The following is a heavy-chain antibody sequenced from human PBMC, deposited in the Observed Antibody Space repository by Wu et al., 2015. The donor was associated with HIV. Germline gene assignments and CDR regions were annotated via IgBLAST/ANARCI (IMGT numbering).Heavy chain of an antibody. CDR2: VNPDNTDT. D-gene: IGHD3-16*01. J-gene: IGHJ6*03. CDR3: ARAYVWGFSNYYYYMDV. V-gene: IGHV1-2*02. Sequence: QVQLVQSGAEVKKPGASVKVSCKASGYTFTGYYMHWVRQVPGQGLEWMGWVNPDNTDTNYALEFLGRVTMTRDTSINTAYMELSSLRSDDTAVYYCARAYVWGFSNYYYYMDVWGKGTTVTVSS. CDR1: GYTFTGYY.